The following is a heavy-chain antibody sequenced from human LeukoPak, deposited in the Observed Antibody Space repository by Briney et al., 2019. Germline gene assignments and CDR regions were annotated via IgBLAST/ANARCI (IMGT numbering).Heavy chain of an antibody. Sequence: GGSLKISCKGSGYSFTTYWTGWVRQMPGGGLEWMGIIYPDGSDTRYSPSFQGQVTISADKSINTAYLQWSSLKASDTAIYYCARQDSSGWYISDYWGQGTLVTVSS. V-gene: IGHV5-51*01. CDR3: ARQDSSGWYISDY. CDR1: GYSFTTYW. CDR2: IYPDGSDT. D-gene: IGHD6-19*01. J-gene: IGHJ4*02.